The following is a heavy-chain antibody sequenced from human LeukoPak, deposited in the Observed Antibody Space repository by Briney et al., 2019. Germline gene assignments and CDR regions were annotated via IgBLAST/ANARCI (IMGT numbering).Heavy chain of an antibody. CDR3: AKEGDNTGYRYFDD. CDR1: GFKLMGYS. V-gene: IGHV3-48*01. CDR2: INSSSGTI. J-gene: IGHJ4*02. D-gene: IGHD3-22*01. Sequence: GGSLRLSCAASGFKLMGYSMNWVRQAPGKGLEWVSYINSSSGTIIYADSVKGRFTMQMNSLRAEDTAVYYCAKEGDNTGYRYFDDWGQGTLVTVSS.